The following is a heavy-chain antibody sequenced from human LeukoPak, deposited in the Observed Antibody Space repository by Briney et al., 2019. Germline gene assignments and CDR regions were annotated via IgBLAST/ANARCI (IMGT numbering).Heavy chain of an antibody. D-gene: IGHD6-13*01. CDR1: GFTFADYA. Sequence: GGSLRLSCAASGFTFADYAMHWVRQAPGKGLEWVSGISWNSGSIDYAGSVKGRFTISRDNAKNSLYLQMNSLRPEDTAFYYCAKDWGPFGGSSWYSYWGQGTLVTVSS. V-gene: IGHV3-9*01. CDR3: AKDWGPFGGSSWYSY. J-gene: IGHJ4*02. CDR2: ISWNSGSI.